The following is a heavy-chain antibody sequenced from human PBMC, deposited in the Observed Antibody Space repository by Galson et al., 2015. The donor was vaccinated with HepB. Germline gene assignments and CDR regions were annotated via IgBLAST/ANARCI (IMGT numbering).Heavy chain of an antibody. V-gene: IGHV5-51*01. CDR1: GSSFTSYW. D-gene: IGHD6-13*01. Sequence: QSGAEVKKPGESLKISCKGSGSSFTSYWIGWVRQMPGKGLEWMGIIYPGDSDTRYSPSFQGQVTISADKSISTAYLQWSSLKASDTAMYYCARLDRPNKAAAGPDYWGQGTLVTVAS. CDR2: IYPGDSDT. J-gene: IGHJ4*02. CDR3: ARLDRPNKAAAGPDY.